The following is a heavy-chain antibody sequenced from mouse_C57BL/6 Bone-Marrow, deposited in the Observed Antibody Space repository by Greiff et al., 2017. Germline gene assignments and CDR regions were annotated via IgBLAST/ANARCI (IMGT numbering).Heavy chain of an antibody. V-gene: IGHV1-81*01. J-gene: IGHJ3*01. D-gene: IGHD1-1*01. CDR2: IYPRSGNT. CDR3: ARFYYGSSPFAY. Sequence: VTVVESGAELARPGASVKLSCKASGYTFTSYGISWVKQRTGQGLEWIGEIYPRSGNTYYNEKFKGKATLTADKSSSTAYMELRSLTSEDSAVYFCARFYYGSSPFAYWGQGTLVTVSA. CDR1: GYTFTSYG.